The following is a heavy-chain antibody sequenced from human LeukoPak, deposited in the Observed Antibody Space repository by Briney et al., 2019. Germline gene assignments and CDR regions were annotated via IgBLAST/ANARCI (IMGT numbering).Heavy chain of an antibody. CDR2: ISSSSSYI. Sequence: PGGSLRLSCAASGFTFSSYSMNWGRQAPGKGLEWVSSISSSSSYIYYADSVKGRFTISRDNAKNSLYLQMNSLRAEDTAVYYCARADDFWSGYYFSSAFDIWGQGTMVTVSS. V-gene: IGHV3-21*01. D-gene: IGHD3-3*01. CDR1: GFTFSSYS. J-gene: IGHJ3*02. CDR3: ARADDFWSGYYFSSAFDI.